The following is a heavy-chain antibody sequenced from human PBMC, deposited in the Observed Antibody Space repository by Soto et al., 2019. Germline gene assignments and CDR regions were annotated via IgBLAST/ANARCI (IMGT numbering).Heavy chain of an antibody. CDR1: GFTFSTCA. CDR2: ITGSGTTT. J-gene: IGHJ4*02. Sequence: LRLSCPATGFTFSTCAMNWVRQAPGKGLEWFSTITGSGTTTYYADSVKGRFTISRDNFKNTLYLQMNSLKVEDTAVYYCAKDRSRSYGSGYPFVYFGSCGRGTLVTVSS. V-gene: IGHV3-23*01. CDR3: AKDRSRSYGSGYPFVYFGS. D-gene: IGHD3-22*01.